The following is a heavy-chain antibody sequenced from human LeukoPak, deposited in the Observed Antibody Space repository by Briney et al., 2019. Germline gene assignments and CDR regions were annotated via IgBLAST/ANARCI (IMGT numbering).Heavy chain of an antibody. CDR2: ISRGSGTI. J-gene: IGHJ6*03. Sequence: PGGSLRLSCGASGFTFISYSMNWVRQAQGRGLEWVSYISRGSGTIYYADSVKGRFTISRDNAKNSLYLQMNSLRAEDTAVYYCARDSVQDSYYYYMDVWGKGTTVTVSS. CDR3: ARDSVQDSYYYYMDV. D-gene: IGHD1-1*01. V-gene: IGHV3-48*01. CDR1: GFTFISYS.